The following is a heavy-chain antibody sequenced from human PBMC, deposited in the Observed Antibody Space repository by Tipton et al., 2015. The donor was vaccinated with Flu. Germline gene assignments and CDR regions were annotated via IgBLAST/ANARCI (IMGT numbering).Heavy chain of an antibody. V-gene: IGHV3-7*01. D-gene: IGHD3-10*01. CDR3: VRVRGTGKGNYYSYGMGV. CDR2: IKQDGSEK. Sequence: SLRLSCAASGFTFSYHWMSWVRQAPGKGLEWVANIKQDGSEKHYVDSVKGRFTISRDNAKNSLYLQMNSLRAEDTAVYYCVRVRGTGKGNYYSYGMGVWGQGTTVTVSS. CDR1: GFTFSYHW. J-gene: IGHJ6*02.